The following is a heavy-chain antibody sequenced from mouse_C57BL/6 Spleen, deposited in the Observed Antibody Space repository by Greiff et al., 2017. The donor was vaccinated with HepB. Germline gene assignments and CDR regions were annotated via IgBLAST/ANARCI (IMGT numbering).Heavy chain of an antibody. CDR3: ARDRPFAY. J-gene: IGHJ3*01. Sequence: EVKVVESGGGLVKPGGSLKLSCAASGFTFSSYAMSWVRQTPEKRLEWVATISDGGSYTYYPDNVKVRFTISRDNAKNNLYLQMSHLKSEDTAMYYCARDRPFAYWGQGTLVTVSA. CDR1: GFTFSSYA. V-gene: IGHV5-4*01. CDR2: ISDGGSYT.